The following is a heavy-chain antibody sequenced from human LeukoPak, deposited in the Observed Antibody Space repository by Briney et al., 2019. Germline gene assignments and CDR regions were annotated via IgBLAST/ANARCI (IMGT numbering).Heavy chain of an antibody. CDR3: ARTGSTVTMLYPFDH. V-gene: IGHV4-59*01. CDR1: GGSIRSYY. CDR2: IYYSGST. J-gene: IGHJ4*02. D-gene: IGHD4-17*01. Sequence: KPSETLSLTCTVSGGSIRSYYWSWIRQPPGKGLEWIGYIYYSGSTNYNPSLKSRVSISVDTSKNQFSLKLSSVPAAVTAEYYCARTGSTVTMLYPFDHWGQGTLVTVSS.